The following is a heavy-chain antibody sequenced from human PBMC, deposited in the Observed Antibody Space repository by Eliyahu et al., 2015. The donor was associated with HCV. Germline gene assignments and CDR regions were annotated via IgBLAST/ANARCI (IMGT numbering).Heavy chain of an antibody. CDR1: GLTFRNYA. V-gene: IGHV3-23*01. CDR2: ISDIVTST. CDR3: AKSSGGKFDY. Sequence: EVQLLESXGGLVQPGGSXRLSCVVSGLTFRNYAMXWVRQAPGGGLEWVADISDIVTSTNYADSVNGRFTISRDNSKNTVYLQMNSLGAEDTATYFCAKSSGGKFDYWGQGTLVTVSS. D-gene: IGHD2-15*01. J-gene: IGHJ4*02.